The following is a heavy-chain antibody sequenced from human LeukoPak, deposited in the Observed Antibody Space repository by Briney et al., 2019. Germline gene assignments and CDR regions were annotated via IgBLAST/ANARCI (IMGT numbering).Heavy chain of an antibody. J-gene: IGHJ4*02. D-gene: IGHD2-2*01. CDR3: ARAHCSSTSCYFAPDY. CDR1: GYTFTSYG. V-gene: IGHV1-18*01. Sequence: ASVKVSCTASGYTFTSYGISWVRQAPGQGLEWMGWISAYNGNTNYAQKLQGRVTMTRDTSTSTVYMELSSLRSEDTAVYYCARAHCSSTSCYFAPDYWGQGTLVTVSS. CDR2: ISAYNGNT.